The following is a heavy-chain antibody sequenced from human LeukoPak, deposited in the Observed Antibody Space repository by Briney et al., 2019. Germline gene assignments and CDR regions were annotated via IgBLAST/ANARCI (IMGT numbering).Heavy chain of an antibody. CDR1: SGHISTCNYY. J-gene: IGHJ4*02. Sequence: SEPLSLPCTVSSGHISTCNYYWGWVPPPPGKALEWVGNIFYSGSTYYSPSLKSRVTISLDTSRNQFSLKLSSVTAADTAVYYCARASYDSSGYYGDWGQGTLVTVSS. D-gene: IGHD3-22*01. V-gene: IGHV4-39*07. CDR2: IFYSGST. CDR3: ARASYDSSGYYGD.